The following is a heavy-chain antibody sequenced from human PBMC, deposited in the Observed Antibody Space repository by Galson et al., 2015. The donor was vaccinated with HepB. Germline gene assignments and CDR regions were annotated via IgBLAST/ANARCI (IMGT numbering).Heavy chain of an antibody. V-gene: IGHV3-21*01. CDR2: ISSSSSDI. D-gene: IGHD6-13*01. CDR1: GFTFSRYN. Sequence: SLRLSCAASGFTFSRYNMHWVRQAPGKGLEWVASISSSSSDIYYSDSVTGRFTISRDNAKNSPHLQMNSLGAEDTAVYYCARDHRSSWYIENWFDPWGQGTLVTVSS. CDR3: ARDHRSSWYIENWFDP. J-gene: IGHJ5*02.